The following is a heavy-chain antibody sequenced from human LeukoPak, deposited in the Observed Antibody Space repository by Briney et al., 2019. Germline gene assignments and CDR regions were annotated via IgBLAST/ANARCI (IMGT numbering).Heavy chain of an antibody. CDR2: IYHSGST. CDR3: ARHLGYCTNGVCYRYFGY. Sequence: PSGTLSLTCAVSGGSISSSNWWSWVRQPPGKGLEWIGEIYHSGSTNYNPSLKSRVTISVDKSKNQFSLKLSSVTAADTAVYYCARHLGYCTNGVCYRYFGYWGQGTLVTVSS. CDR1: GGSISSSNW. J-gene: IGHJ4*02. V-gene: IGHV4-4*02. D-gene: IGHD2-8*01.